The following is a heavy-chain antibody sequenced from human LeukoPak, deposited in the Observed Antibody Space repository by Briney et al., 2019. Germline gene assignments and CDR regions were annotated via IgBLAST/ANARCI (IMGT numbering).Heavy chain of an antibody. CDR3: ASRERLKKYGGNFDY. D-gene: IGHD4/OR15-4a*01. CDR2: IYYSGST. V-gene: IGHV4-39*01. Sequence: SETQSLACTVSGGSISSSIYYWGWIRHPPGKRLEWIGTIYYSGSTYYNPSLKSRVTISVDTSKNQFSLKLSSVTAADTAVYYCASRERLKKYGGNFDYWGQGTLVTVSS. J-gene: IGHJ4*02. CDR1: GGSISSSIYY.